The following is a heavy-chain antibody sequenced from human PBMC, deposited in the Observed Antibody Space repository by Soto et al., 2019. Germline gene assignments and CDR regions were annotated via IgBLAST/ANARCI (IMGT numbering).Heavy chain of an antibody. CDR2: INAGNGNT. D-gene: IGHD3-9*01. Sequence: EASVKVSCKASGYTFTSYAMHWVRQAPGQRLEWMGWINAGNGNTKYSQKFQGRLTITRDTSASTAYMELSSLRSEDTAVYYCARNLMGYDILTGYYMASYFDYWGQGTLVTVSS. V-gene: IGHV1-3*01. CDR1: GYTFTSYA. J-gene: IGHJ4*01. CDR3: ARNLMGYDILTGYYMASYFDY.